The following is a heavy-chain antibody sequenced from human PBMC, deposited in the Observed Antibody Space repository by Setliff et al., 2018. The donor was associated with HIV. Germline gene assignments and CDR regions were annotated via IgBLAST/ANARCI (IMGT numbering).Heavy chain of an antibody. CDR1: GYTFTIYG. Sequence: ASVKVSCKASGYTFTIYGISWVRQAPGQGLEGMGWISAYNGNTNYAQKLQGRVTMTTDTSTSTAYMELRRLRYDDTAVYYCARGPPIVVVPAALLTFDYWGQGTLVTVSS. CDR3: ARGPPIVVVPAALLTFDY. CDR2: ISAYNGNT. D-gene: IGHD2-2*01. V-gene: IGHV1-18*01. J-gene: IGHJ4*02.